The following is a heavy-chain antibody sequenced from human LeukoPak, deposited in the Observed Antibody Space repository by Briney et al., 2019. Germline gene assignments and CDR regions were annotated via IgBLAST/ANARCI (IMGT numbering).Heavy chain of an antibody. J-gene: IGHJ4*02. V-gene: IGHV3-53*01. CDR3: ARQDPSVRGSYYFDY. CDR1: GFTVSSNY. CDR2: IYSGGST. Sequence: QPGGSLRLSCAASGFTVSSNYMRWVRQAPGKGLEWVSVIYSGGSTYYAASVKGRFTISRDNSKNTLYLQMNSLRAEDTAVYYCARQDPSVRGSYYFDYWGQGTLVTVSS. D-gene: IGHD2-2*01.